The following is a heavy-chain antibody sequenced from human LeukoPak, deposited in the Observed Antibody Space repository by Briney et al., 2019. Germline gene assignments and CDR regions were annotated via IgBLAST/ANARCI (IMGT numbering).Heavy chain of an antibody. V-gene: IGHV3-66*04. CDR1: GFTFSSNY. CDR3: ARRGHGYGSPFDY. Sequence: AGSLRLSCAASGFTFSSNYMNWVRQAPGKGLEWVSMIYPNGNTFYTSSVKGRFTISRDNSKNTLDLKMSSLRAEDTAVYYCARRGHGYGSPFDYWGQGTLVTVSS. J-gene: IGHJ4*02. CDR2: IYPNGNT. D-gene: IGHD5-18*01.